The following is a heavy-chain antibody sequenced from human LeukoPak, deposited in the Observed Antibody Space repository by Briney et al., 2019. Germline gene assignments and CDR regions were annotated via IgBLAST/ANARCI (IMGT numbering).Heavy chain of an antibody. Sequence: GGSLRLSCAASGFTFSSYAMHWVRQAPGKGLEWVAVISYDGSNKYYADSVKGRFTISRDNPKNTLYLQMNSLRAEDTAVYYCARERIAAAGTFDPWGQGTLVTVSS. CDR1: GFTFSSYA. J-gene: IGHJ5*02. D-gene: IGHD6-13*01. CDR3: ARERIAAAGTFDP. V-gene: IGHV3-30*04. CDR2: ISYDGSNK.